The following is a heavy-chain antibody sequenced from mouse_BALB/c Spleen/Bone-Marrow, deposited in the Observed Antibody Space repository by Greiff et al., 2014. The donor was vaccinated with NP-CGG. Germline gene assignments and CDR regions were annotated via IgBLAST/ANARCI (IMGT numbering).Heavy chain of an antibody. V-gene: IGHV1-7*01. Sequence: VQLQQSGAELAKPGASVKMSCKASGYTFTSYWMHWVKQRPGQGLEWIGYINPSTGCTEYNQKFKDKATLTADKSSSTAYMQLSSLTSEDSAVYYCAREGYYGSPFAYWGQGTLVTVSA. CDR1: GYTFTSYW. CDR3: AREGYYGSPFAY. D-gene: IGHD1-1*01. J-gene: IGHJ3*01. CDR2: INPSTGCT.